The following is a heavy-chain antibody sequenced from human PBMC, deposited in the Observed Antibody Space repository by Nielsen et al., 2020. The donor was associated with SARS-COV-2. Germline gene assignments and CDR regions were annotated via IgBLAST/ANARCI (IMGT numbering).Heavy chain of an antibody. CDR2: INWNGGST. Sequence: GESLKISCAASGFPFDDYGMSWVRQAPGKGLEWVSGINWNGGSTGYADSVKGRFTISRDNAKNSLYLQMNSLRAEDTALYHCARSDSSSWYRWFDPWGQGTLVTVSS. D-gene: IGHD6-13*01. CDR1: GFPFDDYG. J-gene: IGHJ5*02. V-gene: IGHV3-20*01. CDR3: ARSDSSSWYRWFDP.